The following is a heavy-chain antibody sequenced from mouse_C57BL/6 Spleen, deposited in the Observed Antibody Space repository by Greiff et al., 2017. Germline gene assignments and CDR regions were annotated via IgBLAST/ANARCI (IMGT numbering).Heavy chain of an antibody. Sequence: VQLQQSGPELVKPGASVKISCKASGYSFTGYYMNWVKQSPEKSLEWIGEINPSTGGTTYNQKFKAKATLTVDKSSSTAYMQLKSLTSEDSAVYYCAKEANLLLAMDYWGQGTSVTVSS. V-gene: IGHV1-42*01. CDR1: GYSFTGYY. CDR2: INPSTGGT. D-gene: IGHD2-1*01. J-gene: IGHJ4*01. CDR3: AKEANLLLAMDY.